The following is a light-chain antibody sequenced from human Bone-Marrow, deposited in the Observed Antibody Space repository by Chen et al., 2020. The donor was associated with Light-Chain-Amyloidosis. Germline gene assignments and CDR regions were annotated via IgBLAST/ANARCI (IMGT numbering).Light chain of an antibody. Sequence: QSALTQPRSVSGSLGRSVTISCTGTSSDVGAYTYVSWYQQHPGKAPTLIIYDVHKRPSGVPARFSGAQSGSTASLTISMLQADVESNYFCSSSAGAYTWVFGGVTKLTVL. CDR2: DVH. CDR3: SSSAGAYTWV. J-gene: IGLJ3*02. V-gene: IGLV2-11*01. CDR1: SSDVGAYTY.